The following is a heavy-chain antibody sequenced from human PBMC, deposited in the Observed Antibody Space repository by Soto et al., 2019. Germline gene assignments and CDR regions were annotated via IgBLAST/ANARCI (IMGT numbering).Heavy chain of an antibody. Sequence: GGSLRLSCAASGFTFSSYSMNWVRQAPGKGLEWVSSISSSSSYIYYADSVKGRFTISRDNAKNSLYLQMNSLRAEDTAVYDCARRDNTYDYDSSGYSALGAFDIWGQGTMVTVSS. D-gene: IGHD3-22*01. J-gene: IGHJ3*02. CDR2: ISSSSSYI. CDR3: ARRDNTYDYDSSGYSALGAFDI. CDR1: GFTFSSYS. V-gene: IGHV3-21*01.